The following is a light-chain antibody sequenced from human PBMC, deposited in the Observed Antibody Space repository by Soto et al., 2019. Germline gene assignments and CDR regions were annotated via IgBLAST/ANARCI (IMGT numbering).Light chain of an antibody. CDR1: QSVRSN. J-gene: IGKJ1*01. CDR3: QQYNDWPPT. V-gene: IGKV3-15*01. Sequence: EIGMTQSPATLSASPGERATLSFRASQSVRSNLAWYQQKPGQAPRLLIYGASTRATGIPARFSGSGSGTEFTLSIGSLQSEDFAVYYCQQYNDWPPTFGQGTKVDIK. CDR2: GAS.